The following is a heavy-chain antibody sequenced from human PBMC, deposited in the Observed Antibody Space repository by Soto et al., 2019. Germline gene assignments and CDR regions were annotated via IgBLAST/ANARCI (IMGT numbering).Heavy chain of an antibody. CDR1: GGSVNSGSYY. V-gene: IGHV4-61*01. Sequence: QVQLQESGPGLVKPSETLSLTCTVSGGSVNSGSYYWTWIRQPPGKGLEWIGYLYYNTNTNYNPSLKSRVPTSVDTSKNQFSLKLSSVTAADTAVYYCARTYCTTTSCQAHGMDVWGQGTTVTVSS. CDR2: LYYNTNT. D-gene: IGHD2-2*01. CDR3: ARTYCTTTSCQAHGMDV. J-gene: IGHJ6*02.